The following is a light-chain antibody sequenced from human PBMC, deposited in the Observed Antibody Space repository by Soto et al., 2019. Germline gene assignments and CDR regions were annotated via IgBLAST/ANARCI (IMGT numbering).Light chain of an antibody. CDR2: DAS. CDR3: QQRFNWPPKYT. V-gene: IGKV3-11*01. CDR1: QSVSSY. J-gene: IGKJ2*01. Sequence: EIVLTQSPATLSLSPGERATLSCRASQSVSSYLAWYQQKPGQAPRLLIYDASTRATGIPARFSGSGSGTDFTLTISIREPEDFAVYYCQQRFNWPPKYTFGQGTKLEIK.